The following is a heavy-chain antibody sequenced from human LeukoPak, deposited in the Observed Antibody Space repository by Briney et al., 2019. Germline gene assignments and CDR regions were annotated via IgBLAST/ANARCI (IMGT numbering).Heavy chain of an antibody. CDR2: ISDSGGST. CDR3: AKEPSSGWYGNWFDP. Sequence: GGSLRLSCAASGFTFSSYAMSWVRQAPGKGLKWVSIISDSGGSTYYADSVKGRFTISGDNSKNTLYLQMNSLRAEDTAVYYCAKEPSSGWYGNWFDPWGQGTLVTVSS. CDR1: GFTFSSYA. J-gene: IGHJ5*02. V-gene: IGHV3-23*01. D-gene: IGHD6-19*01.